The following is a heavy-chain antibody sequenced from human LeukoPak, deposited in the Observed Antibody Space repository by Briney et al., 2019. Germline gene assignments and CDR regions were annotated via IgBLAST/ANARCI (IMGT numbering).Heavy chain of an antibody. V-gene: IGHV3-30*04. J-gene: IGHJ4*02. CDR2: ISYDGSNK. D-gene: IGHD2-2*01. CDR3: ARTFVVVPAATTTVRGILDY. Sequence: GRPQRLACAASGFTLSSYAMHWVRRAPGKGLEGVALISYDGSNKYYADSVKGRFTISRDNSKNTLYLQMSDLRTEDTAVYYCARTFVVVPAATTTVRGILDYWGQGTLVTVSS. CDR1: GFTLSSYA.